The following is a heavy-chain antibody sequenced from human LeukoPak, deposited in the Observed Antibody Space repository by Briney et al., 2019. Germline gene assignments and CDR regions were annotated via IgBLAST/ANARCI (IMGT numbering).Heavy chain of an antibody. V-gene: IGHV3-30*04. J-gene: IGHJ4*02. CDR3: ASGDPDINSHFGY. CDR2: ISYDGSNK. CDR1: GFRFSSYA. Sequence: PGGSLRLSCAASGFRFSSYAVHWVRQAPGKGLERVAVISYDGSNKYYADSVKGRFTISRDNSKSTLYLQMNSLRAEDTAVYYCASGDPDINSHFGYWGQGTLVTVPS. D-gene: IGHD2-15*01.